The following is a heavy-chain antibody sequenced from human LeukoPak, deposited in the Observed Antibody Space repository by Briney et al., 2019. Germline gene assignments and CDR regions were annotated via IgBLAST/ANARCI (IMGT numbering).Heavy chain of an antibody. D-gene: IGHD5-18*01. CDR2: ISRSSSYI. J-gene: IGHJ4*02. V-gene: IGHV3-21*04. Sequence: GGSLRLSCAASGFTFSSYTMNWVRQVPGKGLEWVSSISRSSSYIYYADSKKGRFTISRDNANNSLFLQMNSLRAEDTAVYYCAKVGGYTYGHHTRGYFDYWGQGTLVTVSS. CDR3: AKVGGYTYGHHTRGYFDY. CDR1: GFTFSSYT.